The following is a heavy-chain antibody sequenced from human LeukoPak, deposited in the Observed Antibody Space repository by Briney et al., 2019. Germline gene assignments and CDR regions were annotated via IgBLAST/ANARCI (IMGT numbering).Heavy chain of an antibody. J-gene: IGHJ3*02. CDR2: INGDGSNS. Sequence: GGSLRLSCVASGFTFTTYWMHWVRQAPGKGLVWVSRINGDGSNSNYADSVKGRFTISRDNSKNTLYLQMDSLRAEDTAVYYCAKDSPTDLGYCSSTSCYNGDAFDIWGQGTMVTVSS. D-gene: IGHD2-2*02. CDR1: GFTFTTYW. V-gene: IGHV3-74*01. CDR3: AKDSPTDLGYCSSTSCYNGDAFDI.